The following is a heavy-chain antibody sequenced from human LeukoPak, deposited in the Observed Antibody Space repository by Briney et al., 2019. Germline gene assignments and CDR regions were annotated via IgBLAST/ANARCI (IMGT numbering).Heavy chain of an antibody. J-gene: IGHJ4*02. CDR1: GGTFSSYA. Sequence: SVKVSCKASGGTFSSYAISWVRQAPGQGLEWMGGIIPIFGTANYAQKFQGRVTITTDESTSTAYMELSSLRSEDTAVYYCARGYCSGGSCYSDYWGQGTLVTVSS. D-gene: IGHD2-15*01. CDR2: IIPIFGTA. CDR3: ARGYCSGGSCYSDY. V-gene: IGHV1-69*05.